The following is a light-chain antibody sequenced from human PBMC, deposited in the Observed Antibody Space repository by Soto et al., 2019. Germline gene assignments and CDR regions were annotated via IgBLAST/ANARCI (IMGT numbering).Light chain of an antibody. CDR2: GAS. J-gene: IGKJ3*01. V-gene: IGKV3-20*01. CDR1: QSVSASF. CDR3: QQYNNWPPRRVT. Sequence: EIVLTQSPGTLSLSPGERATLSCRASQSVSASFLAWYQQKPGQAPRLLIYGASSRATGIPDRFSGGGSETDFTLTISRLEPEDFAVYYCQQYNNWPPRRVTFGPGTKVDIK.